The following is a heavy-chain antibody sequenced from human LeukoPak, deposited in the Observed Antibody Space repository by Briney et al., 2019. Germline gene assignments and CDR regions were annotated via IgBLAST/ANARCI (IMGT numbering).Heavy chain of an antibody. CDR1: GGTFSSYA. CDR3: ARWYGSGSYYTRNYSGMDV. CDR2: IIPILGIA. V-gene: IGHV1-69*04. Sequence: SVKVSCKASGGTFSSYAISWVRQAPGQGLEWMGRIIPILGIANYAQKFQGRVTITADKSTSTAYMELSSLRSEDTAVYYCARWYGSGSYYTRNYSGMDVWGQGTTVTVSS. D-gene: IGHD3-10*01. J-gene: IGHJ6*02.